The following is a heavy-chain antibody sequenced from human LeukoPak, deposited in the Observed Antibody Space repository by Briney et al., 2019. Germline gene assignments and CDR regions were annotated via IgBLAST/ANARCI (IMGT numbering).Heavy chain of an antibody. CDR1: GFTFGTYW. J-gene: IGHJ4*02. D-gene: IGHD5-18*01. V-gene: IGHV3-74*01. CDR2: IHSDGRST. CDR3: ARDRPGNTAIDY. Sequence: GGSLRLSCAASGFTFGTYWMHWVRQAPGKGLVWVSRIHSDGRSTSYADSGNGRFTISRDNAKNTLYLQMNSLRAEDTAVYYCARDRPGNTAIDYWGQGTLVTVSS.